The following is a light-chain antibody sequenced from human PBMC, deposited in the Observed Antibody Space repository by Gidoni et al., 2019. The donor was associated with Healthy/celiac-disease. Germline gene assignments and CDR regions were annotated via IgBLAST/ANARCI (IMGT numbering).Light chain of an antibody. V-gene: IGKV1D-8*01. Sequence: GVRPSISCRMSQRISSYLAWYQQKPGKAPELLIYAASTLQSGVPSRFSGSGSGTDFTLTISCLQAEDFATYYCQQYYSFPFTFGRGTKVDIK. CDR1: QRISSY. CDR2: AAS. CDR3: QQYYSFPFT. J-gene: IGKJ4*01.